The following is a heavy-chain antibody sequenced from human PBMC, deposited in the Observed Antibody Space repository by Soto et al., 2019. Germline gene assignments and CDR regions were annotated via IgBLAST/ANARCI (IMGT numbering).Heavy chain of an antibody. V-gene: IGHV5-51*03. Sequence: PGESLKISCKGSGYDFSTYWIAWVRQMSGKGLEYVGIIYPGDCDTRYSPSFKGLVTISVDKSTSTAYLQWGSLKSSDTALYYCARDLLSPVWFDPWGQGTLVTVSS. J-gene: IGHJ5*02. CDR3: ARDLLSPVWFDP. CDR1: GYDFSTYW. CDR2: IYPGDCDT.